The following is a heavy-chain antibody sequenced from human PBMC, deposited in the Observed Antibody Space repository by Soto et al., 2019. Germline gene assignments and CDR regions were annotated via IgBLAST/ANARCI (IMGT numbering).Heavy chain of an antibody. CDR3: ARGEDNGGWGAY. D-gene: IGHD2-8*01. Sequence: EVQLVESGGGLVQPGGSLRLSCAASGFTFSTYWMHWVRQVPGKGLVWVSRIDSDGSTTNYADSVKGRFTISRDNAKSTRYLQMNILRVEDTAVYYCARGEDNGGWGAYWGQGTLVTVSS. J-gene: IGHJ4*02. V-gene: IGHV3-74*01. CDR2: IDSDGSTT. CDR1: GFTFSTYW.